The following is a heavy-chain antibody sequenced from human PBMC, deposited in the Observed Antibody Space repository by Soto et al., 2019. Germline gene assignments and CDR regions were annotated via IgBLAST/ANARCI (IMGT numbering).Heavy chain of an antibody. J-gene: IGHJ4*02. CDR2: ISAYNGDT. V-gene: IGHV1-18*01. CDR3: AREDCISCSCYKGDY. D-gene: IGHD2-2*01. Sequence: QVQLVQSGAEVKKPGGSVKVSCKASGYTFTSYGLSWVRQAPGQGLEWVGWISAYNGDTKYAQKFQGRVTMTTDTSTSTVYMERRSLSSDDTAVYYCAREDCISCSCYKGDYWGQGTLVTVSS. CDR1: GYTFTSYG.